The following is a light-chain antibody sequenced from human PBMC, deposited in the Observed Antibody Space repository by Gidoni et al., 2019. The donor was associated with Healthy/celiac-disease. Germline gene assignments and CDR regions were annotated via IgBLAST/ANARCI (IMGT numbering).Light chain of an antibody. CDR1: SGINVGTYR. J-gene: IGLJ2*01. CDR3: MIWHSPHVV. CDR2: YKSDSDK. Sequence: QAVLTQPSSLSASPGASASLTCTLRSGINVGTYRIYWYQQKPGSPPQYLLRYKSDSDKQQGSGVPSRFSGSKDASANAGILLISGLQSEDEADYYCMIWHSPHVVFGGGTKLTVL. V-gene: IGLV5-45*03.